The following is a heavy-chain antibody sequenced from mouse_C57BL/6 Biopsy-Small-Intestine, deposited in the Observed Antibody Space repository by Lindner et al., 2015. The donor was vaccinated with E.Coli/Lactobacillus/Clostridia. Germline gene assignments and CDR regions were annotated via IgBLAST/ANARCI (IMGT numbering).Heavy chain of an antibody. V-gene: IGHV1-81*01. J-gene: IGHJ4*01. D-gene: IGHD4-1*01. CDR3: ARDHGSYALDY. CDR2: ISTNNGNT. Sequence: SVKVSCKASGYTFTNYGISWVRQAPGQGLEWMGWISTNNGNTDSAQKLQGRVTMTTDTSTTTAYMELRSLRSDDTAVYYCARDHGSYALDYWGQGTLVTVSS. CDR1: GYTFTNYG.